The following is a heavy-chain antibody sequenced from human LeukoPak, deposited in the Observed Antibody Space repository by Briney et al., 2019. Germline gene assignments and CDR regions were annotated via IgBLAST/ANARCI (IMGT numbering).Heavy chain of an antibody. CDR2: INPNSGGT. CDR1: GYSFSDFY. CDR3: ARPLGSLKEYWWFDP. D-gene: IGHD2/OR15-2a*01. J-gene: IGHJ5*02. Sequence: ASVKVSCTASGYSFSDFYIHWLRQAPGQGLEWLGWINPNSGGTNFAQYFQGRVTMTRDTSTSTVYMELSSLRSDDTAVYYCARPLGSLKEYWWFDPWGQGTLVTVSS. V-gene: IGHV1-2*02.